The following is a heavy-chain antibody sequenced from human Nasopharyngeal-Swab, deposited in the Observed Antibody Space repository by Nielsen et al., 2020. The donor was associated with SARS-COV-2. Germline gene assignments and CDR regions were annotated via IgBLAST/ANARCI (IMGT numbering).Heavy chain of an antibody. CDR1: GYTFTSYD. Sequence: AAVKVSCKASGYTFTSYDINWVRQDTGQGREWMGWMNPNSGNTGYAQKFQGRVTMTRNTSISTAYMELSSLRSEDTAVYYCARGFIVATIFHYYYYMDVWGKGTTVTVSS. V-gene: IGHV1-8*01. D-gene: IGHD5-12*01. CDR2: MNPNSGNT. J-gene: IGHJ6*03. CDR3: ARGFIVATIFHYYYYMDV.